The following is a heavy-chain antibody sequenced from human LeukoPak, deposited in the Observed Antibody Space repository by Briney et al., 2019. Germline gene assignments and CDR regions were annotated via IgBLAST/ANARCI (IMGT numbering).Heavy chain of an antibody. D-gene: IGHD3-22*01. CDR3: ARGVTPSYYYDSSGYYPFDY. V-gene: IGHV3-7*01. CDR2: IKQDGSEK. CDR1: GFTLSSYW. J-gene: IGHJ4*02. Sequence: GGSLRLSCAASGFTLSSYWMSWVRQAPGKGLEWVANIKQDGSEKYYEDSAKGRFTISRDNVKNSLSLQMNSLRAEDTAVYYCARGVTPSYYYDSSGYYPFDYWGQGTLVTVSS.